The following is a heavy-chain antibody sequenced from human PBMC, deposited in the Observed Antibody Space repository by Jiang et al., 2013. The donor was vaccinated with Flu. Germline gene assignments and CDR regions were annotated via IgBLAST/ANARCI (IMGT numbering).Heavy chain of an antibody. CDR3: ARASWGYSYGPFEY. CDR2: SNPIFGTT. D-gene: IGHD5-18*01. J-gene: IGHJ4*02. V-gene: IGHV1-69*06. Sequence: EVKKPGSSVKVSCKASGGSFSSFPINWVRQAPGQGLEWMGGSNPIFGTTDYAQKFQGRVTIIADRSTNTVYMDLRSLRSEDTAVYYCARASWGYSYGPFEYWGQGTQVTVSS. CDR1: GGSFSSFP.